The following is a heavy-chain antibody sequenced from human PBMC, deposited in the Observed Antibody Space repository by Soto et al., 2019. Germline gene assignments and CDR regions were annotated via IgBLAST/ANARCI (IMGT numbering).Heavy chain of an antibody. V-gene: IGHV4-59*01. J-gene: IGHJ3*02. CDR1: GGSISSFY. D-gene: IGHD6-13*01. Sequence: SETLSLTXTVSGGSISSFYWSWIRQPPGKGLEWIGYIYYSGSTNYNPSLKSRVTISVDTSKNQFSLKLSSVTAADTAVYYCAASGGIAAAGYPLAPLRPTFAFDIWGQGTMVTVSS. CDR2: IYYSGST. CDR3: AASGGIAAAGYPLAPLRPTFAFDI.